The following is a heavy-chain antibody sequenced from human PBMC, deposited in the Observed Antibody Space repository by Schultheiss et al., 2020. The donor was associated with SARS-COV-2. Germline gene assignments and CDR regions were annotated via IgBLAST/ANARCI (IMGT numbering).Heavy chain of an antibody. V-gene: IGHV3-30*03. D-gene: IGHD3-22*01. CDR1: GFTFSSYG. CDR3: ARSRGYYDSKYSMDV. Sequence: GGSLRLSCAASGFTFSSYGMHWVRQAPGKGLEWVAFISYDGSDKYYADSVKGRFTISRDNSKNTLYLQMNSLRAEDTAIYYCARSRGYYDSKYSMDVWGQGTTVTVSS. CDR2: ISYDGSDK. J-gene: IGHJ6*02.